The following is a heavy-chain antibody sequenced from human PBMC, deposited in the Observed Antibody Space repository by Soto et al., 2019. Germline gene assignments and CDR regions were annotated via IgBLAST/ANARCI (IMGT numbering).Heavy chain of an antibody. CDR1: GFTFSSYG. V-gene: IGHV3-30*03. J-gene: IGHJ4*02. CDR3: ARSSITTDFDY. Sequence: QPGGSLRLCCAASGFTFSSYGMHWVRQAPGKGLEWVAVISYDGSNKYYADSVKGRFTISRDNSKNTLYLQMNSLRAEDTAVYYCARSSITTDFDYWGQGTLVTVSS. CDR2: ISYDGSNK. D-gene: IGHD3-22*01.